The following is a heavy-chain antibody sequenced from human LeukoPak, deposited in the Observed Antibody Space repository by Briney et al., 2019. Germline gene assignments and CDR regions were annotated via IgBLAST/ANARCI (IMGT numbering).Heavy chain of an antibody. CDR3: ARQLTSRELPYYYYYGMDV. D-gene: IGHD1-26*01. CDR1: GGSISSYY. CDR2: IYYSGST. V-gene: IGHV4-59*08. Sequence: PSETLSLTCTVSGGSISSYYWSWIRQPPGKGLEWIGYIYYSGSTNYNPSLKSRVTISVDTSKNQFSLKLSSVTAADTAVYYCARQLTSRELPYYYYYGMDVWGQGTTVTVSS. J-gene: IGHJ6*02.